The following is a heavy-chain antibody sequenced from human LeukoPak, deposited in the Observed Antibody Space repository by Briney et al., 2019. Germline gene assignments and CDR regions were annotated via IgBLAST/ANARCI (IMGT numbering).Heavy chain of an antibody. J-gene: IGHJ4*02. CDR3: AKALAYYDYVWGSPYFDY. Sequence: GGSLRLSCAASGFTVSSNYMNWVRQAPGKGLEWVSVIYSGDSPYYADSVKGRFTISRDNSRNTLYLQMNSLRAEDTAVYYCAKALAYYDYVWGSPYFDYWGQGTLVTVSS. CDR2: IYSGDSP. CDR1: GFTVSSNY. D-gene: IGHD3-16*01. V-gene: IGHV3-53*01.